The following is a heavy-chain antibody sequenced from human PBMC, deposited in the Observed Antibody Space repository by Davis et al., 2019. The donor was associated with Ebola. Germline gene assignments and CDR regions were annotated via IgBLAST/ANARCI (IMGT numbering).Heavy chain of an antibody. CDR1: GFTFSDYY. V-gene: IGHV3-11*04. J-gene: IGHJ2*01. CDR3: ARDQGTGWYFDL. CDR2: ISSSGSTI. Sequence: GESLKISCAASGFTFSDYYMSWIRQAPGKGLEWVSYISSSGSTIYYADSVKGRFTISRDNAKNSRYLQMNSLRAEDTAVYDCARDQGTGWYFDLWGRGTLVTVSS. D-gene: IGHD3/OR15-3a*01.